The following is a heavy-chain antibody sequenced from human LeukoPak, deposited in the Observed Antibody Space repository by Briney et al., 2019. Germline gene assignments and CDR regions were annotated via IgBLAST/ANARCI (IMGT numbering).Heavy chain of an antibody. CDR2: ISAYNGNT. CDR3: ARDLEYYDSSGYENFDY. D-gene: IGHD3-22*01. V-gene: IGHV1-18*01. Sequence: ASVKVSCKASGYTFTSYGISWVRQAPGQGLEWTGWISAYNGNTNYAQKLQGRVTMTTDTSTSTAYMELRSLRSDDTAVYYCARDLEYYDSSGYENFDYWGQGTLVTVSS. CDR1: GYTFTSYG. J-gene: IGHJ4*02.